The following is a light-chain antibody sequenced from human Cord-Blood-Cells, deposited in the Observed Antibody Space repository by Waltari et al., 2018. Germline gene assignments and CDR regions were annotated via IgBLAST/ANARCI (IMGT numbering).Light chain of an antibody. CDR2: GAS. CDR3: QQYGSSLPYT. J-gene: IGKJ2*01. CDR1: QTVSSSY. Sequence: EIVLTQSPGTLSLSPGERAPLSCRASQTVSSSYLAGYQRKPGQAPRLLSYGASSRATGIPDRFSGSGSGTDFTLTISRLEPEDFAVYYCQQYGSSLPYTFGQGTKLEIK. V-gene: IGKV3-20*01.